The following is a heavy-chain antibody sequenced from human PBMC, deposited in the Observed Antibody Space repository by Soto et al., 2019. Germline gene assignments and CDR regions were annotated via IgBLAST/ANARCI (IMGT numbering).Heavy chain of an antibody. V-gene: IGHV3-30-3*01. CDR2: ISYDGSNK. CDR1: GFTFSSYA. D-gene: IGHD5-12*01. J-gene: IGHJ4*02. Sequence: GGSLRLSCAASGFTFSSYAMHWVRQAPGKGLEWVAVISYDGSNKYYADSVKGRFTISRDNSKNTLYLQMNSLRAEDTAVYYCARDRSRDGYNYYFDYWGQGTLVTVSS. CDR3: ARDRSRDGYNYYFDY.